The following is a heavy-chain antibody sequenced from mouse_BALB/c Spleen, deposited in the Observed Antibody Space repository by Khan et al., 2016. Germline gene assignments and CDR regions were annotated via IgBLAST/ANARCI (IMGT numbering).Heavy chain of an antibody. D-gene: IGHD2-3*01. Sequence: EVQLQESGPDLVKPSQSLSLTCTVTAYSITSGYSWHWIRQFPGNKLEWMGYIHYSGYTNYNPSLKSRISITRDTSKNKFFLQLTSVTAEDTATYYCARNDGYYALDYWGQGTSVTVSS. CDR1: AYSITSGYS. CDR3: ARNDGYYALDY. J-gene: IGHJ4*01. CDR2: IHYSGYT. V-gene: IGHV3-1*02.